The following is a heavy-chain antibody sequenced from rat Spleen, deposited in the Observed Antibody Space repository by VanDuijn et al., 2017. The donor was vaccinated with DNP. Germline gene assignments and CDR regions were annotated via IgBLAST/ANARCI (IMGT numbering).Heavy chain of an antibody. Sequence: EVQLIESGGGLVQPGKSMKLSCAASGFTFSDYYMAWVRQAPTKGLEWVATIINDGSSTYYRDSVKGRFTISRGNAKSNLYLQMDSLRSEDTATYYCATQGQLGITWFAYWGQGTLVTVSS. J-gene: IGHJ3*01. CDR3: ATQGQLGITWFAY. CDR2: IINDGSST. V-gene: IGHV5-7*01. CDR1: GFTFSDYY. D-gene: IGHD1-10*01.